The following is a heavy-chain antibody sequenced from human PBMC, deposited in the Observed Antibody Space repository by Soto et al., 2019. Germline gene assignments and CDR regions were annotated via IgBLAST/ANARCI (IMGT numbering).Heavy chain of an antibody. CDR2: IIPLFGTG. CDR3: SRGVTAIRAYFDS. V-gene: IGHV1-69*13. CDR1: GGTFNNLA. J-gene: IGHJ4*02. D-gene: IGHD2-21*02. Sequence: SVKVSCKASGGTFNNLAISWVRQAPGQGLEWMGGIIPLFGTGNYAQKFQGRVTITADESTSTVYMELNSLRSEDTAVYYCSRGVTAIRAYFDSWGQRSLVTVSS.